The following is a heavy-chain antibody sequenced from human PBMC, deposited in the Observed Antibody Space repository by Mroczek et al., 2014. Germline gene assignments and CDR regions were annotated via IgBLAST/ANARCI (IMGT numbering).Heavy chain of an antibody. D-gene: IGHD3-10*01. Sequence: SGPVLVKPTETLTLTCTVSGFSLSNARMGVSWIRQPPGKALEWLAHIFSNDEKSYSTSLKSRLTISKDTSKSQVVLTMTNMDPVDTATYYCARNTYYYGSGSSGASSFDYWGQGTLVTVSS. V-gene: IGHV2-26*01. J-gene: IGHJ4*02. CDR1: GFSLSNARMG. CDR2: IFSNDEK. CDR3: ARNTYYYGSGSSGASSFDY.